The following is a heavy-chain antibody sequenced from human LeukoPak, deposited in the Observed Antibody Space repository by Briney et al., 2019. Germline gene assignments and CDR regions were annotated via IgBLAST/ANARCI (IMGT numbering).Heavy chain of an antibody. CDR1: GVIVSSSD. CDR3: ARSAAGTYY. V-gene: IGHV3-21*01. J-gene: IGHJ4*02. D-gene: IGHD1-1*01. CDR2: ISSSSSYK. Sequence: PGGSLRLSCVASGVIVSSSDMNWVRQAPGKGLEWVSSISSSSSYKYYTDSVKGRFTISRDNAKNSLYLQMNSLRAEDTAVYYCARSAAGTYYWGQGTLVTVSS.